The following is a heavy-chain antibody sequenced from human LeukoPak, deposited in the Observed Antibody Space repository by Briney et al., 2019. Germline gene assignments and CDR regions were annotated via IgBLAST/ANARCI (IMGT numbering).Heavy chain of an antibody. Sequence: PGGSLRLSCAASGFTFSSYGMHWVRQAPGKGLEWVAIISYDGSNKYYADSVKGRFTISRDNSKNTLYLQMNSLRAEDTAVYYCAKAHAYCGGDCYSPFDYWGQGTLVTVSS. D-gene: IGHD2-21*01. CDR3: AKAHAYCGGDCYSPFDY. V-gene: IGHV3-30*18. J-gene: IGHJ4*02. CDR2: ISYDGSNK. CDR1: GFTFSSYG.